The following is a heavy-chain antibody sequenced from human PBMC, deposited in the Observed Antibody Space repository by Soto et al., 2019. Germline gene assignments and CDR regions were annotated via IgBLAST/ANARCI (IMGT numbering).Heavy chain of an antibody. CDR1: GYTFTSYD. D-gene: IGHD4-4*01. Sequence: GASVKVSCKASGYTFTSYDINWVRQATGQGLEWMGWMNPNSGNTGYAQKFQGRVTMTRNTSISTAYMELSSLRSEDTAVYYCARSWAVTTLDYYYGMDVWGQGTTVTVSS. CDR2: MNPNSGNT. V-gene: IGHV1-8*01. CDR3: ARSWAVTTLDYYYGMDV. J-gene: IGHJ6*02.